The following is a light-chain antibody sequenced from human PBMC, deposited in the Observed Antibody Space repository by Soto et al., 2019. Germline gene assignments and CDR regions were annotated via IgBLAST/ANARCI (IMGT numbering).Light chain of an antibody. CDR1: QSIRSW. CDR2: DAS. CDR3: QQYNSYPYI. J-gene: IGKJ2*01. Sequence: DIQMTQSPSTLSASVGDRVTITCRASQSIRSWLAWNQQKPGKAPKLLIYDASSLESGVPSRFSGSGSGTEFALPISSLQPDDFATYYCQQYNSYPYIFGQGTKLAIK. V-gene: IGKV1-5*01.